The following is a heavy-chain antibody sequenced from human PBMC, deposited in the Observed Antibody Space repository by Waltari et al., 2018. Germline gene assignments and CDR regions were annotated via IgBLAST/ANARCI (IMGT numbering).Heavy chain of an antibody. D-gene: IGHD3-22*01. CDR3: GREYYDSSGYQYPVDI. CDR1: GFTFISYR. CDR2: ISSSSSYI. V-gene: IGHV3-21*01. J-gene: IGHJ3*02. Sequence: VQLVESGGVLVKTGGSLRLSFAASGFTFISYRMNWVRQAPGKGLEWVSAISSSSSYIYYADSVKGRFTISRDNAKNSLYLQMNSLRAEDTAVYYCGREYYDSSGYQYPVDIWGQGTMVTVSS.